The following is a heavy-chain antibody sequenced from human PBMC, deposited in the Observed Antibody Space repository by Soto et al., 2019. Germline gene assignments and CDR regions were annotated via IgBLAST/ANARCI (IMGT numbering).Heavy chain of an antibody. CDR3: AHQCSSSWPFDY. Sequence: SGPTLVNTTQTLTLTCTFSGFSRSTSGLGVGWIRQPPGKALEWLALIYWDDDKRYSPSLKSRLTITKDTSKNQVVLTMTNMDPLDTSTYYCAHQCSSSWPFDYWGQGTLVTVSS. V-gene: IGHV2-5*02. D-gene: IGHD6-13*01. CDR2: IYWDDDK. J-gene: IGHJ4*02. CDR1: GFSRSTSGLG.